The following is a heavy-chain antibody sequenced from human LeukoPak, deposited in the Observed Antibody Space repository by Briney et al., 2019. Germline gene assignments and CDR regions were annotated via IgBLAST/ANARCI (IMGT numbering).Heavy chain of an antibody. Sequence: SETLSLTCTVSGGSISSSSYYWGWIRQPPGKGLEWIGSIYYSGSTYYNPSLKSRVTISVDTSKNQFSLKLSSVTAADTAVYYCARDAAVAGTTAIDYWGQGTLVTVSS. V-gene: IGHV4-39*02. CDR2: IYYSGST. CDR3: ARDAAVAGTTAIDY. D-gene: IGHD6-19*01. CDR1: GGSISSSSYY. J-gene: IGHJ4*02.